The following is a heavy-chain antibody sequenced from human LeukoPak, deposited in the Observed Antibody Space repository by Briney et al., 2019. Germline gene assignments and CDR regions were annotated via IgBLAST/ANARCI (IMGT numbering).Heavy chain of an antibody. D-gene: IGHD3-16*01. CDR3: ARDPSVLLERYYGMDV. CDR2: ISYDGSNK. CDR1: GFTFSSYG. J-gene: IGHJ6*02. V-gene: IGHV3-30*03. Sequence: PGGSLRLSCAASGFTFSSYGMHWVRQAPGKGLEWVAVISYDGSNKYYADSVKGRFTISRDNSKNTLYLQMNSLRAEDTAVYYCARDPSVLLERYYGMDVWGQGTTVTVSS.